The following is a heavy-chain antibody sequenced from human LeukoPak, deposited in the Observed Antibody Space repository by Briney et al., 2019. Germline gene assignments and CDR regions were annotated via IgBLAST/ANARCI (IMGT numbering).Heavy chain of an antibody. CDR1: GGSISGSSYY. V-gene: IGHV4-39*07. J-gene: IGHJ5*02. D-gene: IGHD3-10*01. CDR2: IYYSGST. Sequence: PSETLSLTCTVSGGSISGSSYYWGWIRQPPGKGLEWIGSIYYSGSTYYNPSLKSRVTISVDRSKNQFSLKLSSVTAADTAVYYCASTYGSGSYTWFDPWGQGTLVTVSS. CDR3: ASTYGSGSYTWFDP.